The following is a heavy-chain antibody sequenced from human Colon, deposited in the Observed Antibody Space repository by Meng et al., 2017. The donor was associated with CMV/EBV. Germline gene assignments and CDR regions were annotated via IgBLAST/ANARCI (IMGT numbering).Heavy chain of an antibody. J-gene: IGHJ4*02. CDR1: AYSFASYE. CDR3: ARGNSWFVY. CDR2: MDAGSDNS. V-gene: IGHV1-8*01. Sequence: KVSGKASAYSFASYERNWVRLTDGRGVEWVAWMDAGSDNSTHAQRLHGRITLTRHTSTTTVYMELTNLRSEDTAVYFCARGNSWFVYWGQGTLVTVSS. D-gene: IGHD3-10*01.